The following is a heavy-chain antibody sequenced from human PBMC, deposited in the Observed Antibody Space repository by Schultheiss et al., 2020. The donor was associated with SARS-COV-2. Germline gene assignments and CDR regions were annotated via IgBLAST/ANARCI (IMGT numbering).Heavy chain of an antibody. CDR2: ISGSGGST. J-gene: IGHJ4*02. CDR1: GFTFSSYG. CDR3: ALSVEQLALGLYFDY. V-gene: IGHV3-23*01. Sequence: GESLKISCAASGFTFSSYGMHWVRQAPGKGLEWVSAISGSGGSTYYADSVKGRFTISRDNSKNTLYLQMNSLRAEDTAVYYCALSVEQLALGLYFDYWGQGTLVTVSS. D-gene: IGHD6-6*01.